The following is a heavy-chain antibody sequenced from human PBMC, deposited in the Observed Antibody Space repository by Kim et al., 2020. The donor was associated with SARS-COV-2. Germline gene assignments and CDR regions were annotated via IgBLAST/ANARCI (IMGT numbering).Heavy chain of an antibody. Sequence: GGSLRLSCAASGFTFSSYSMNWVRQAPGKGLEWVSSISSSSSYIYYADSVKGRFTISRDNAKNSLYLQMNSLRAEDTAVYYCAALYQLLSNYYYYGMDVWGQGTTVTVSS. CDR2: ISSSSSYI. J-gene: IGHJ6*02. D-gene: IGHD2-2*01. CDR1: GFTFSSYS. CDR3: AALYQLLSNYYYYGMDV. V-gene: IGHV3-21*01.